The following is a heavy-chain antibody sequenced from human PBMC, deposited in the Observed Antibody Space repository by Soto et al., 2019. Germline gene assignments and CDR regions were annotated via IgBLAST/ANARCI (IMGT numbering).Heavy chain of an antibody. CDR3: ARPRYGSGNDFTR. V-gene: IGHV4-59*01. CDR1: GVSSSNYY. J-gene: IGHJ4*02. Sequence: QVQLQESGPGLVKPSETLSLTCTVSGVSSSNYYWSWIRQPPGKGLERIGYIYYSGSTNYNPSIKSRLAISFDTAKSLSSRKLSFLIAADTAVHYCARPRYGSGNDFTRRGQGTQVSVSS. D-gene: IGHD3-10*01. CDR2: IYYSGST.